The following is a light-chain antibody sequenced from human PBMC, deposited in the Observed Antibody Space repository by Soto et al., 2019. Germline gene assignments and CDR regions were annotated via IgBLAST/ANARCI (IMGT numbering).Light chain of an antibody. CDR1: SSDVGGYNF. Sequence: QSVLTQPASVFGSPGQSITISCTGTSSDVGGYNFVSWYQQHPGKAPKLMIYEVSSRPSGVSNRFSGSKSGNTASLTISGPQPEDEAYYYCSSYTTSSTLVFGTGTKVTVL. CDR3: SSYTTSSTLV. CDR2: EVS. J-gene: IGLJ1*01. V-gene: IGLV2-14*03.